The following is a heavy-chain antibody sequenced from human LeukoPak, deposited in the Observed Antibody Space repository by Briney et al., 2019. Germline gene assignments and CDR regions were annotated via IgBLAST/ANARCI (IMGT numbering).Heavy chain of an antibody. CDR1: GYSISSGYY. V-gene: IGHV4-59*08. Sequence: SETLSLTCTVSGYSISSGYYWSWIRQPPGKGLEWIGYIYYSGSTNYNPSLKSRVTISVDTSKNQFSLKLSSVTAADTAVYYCARLSYSSNFDYWGQGTLVTVSS. CDR2: IYYSGST. J-gene: IGHJ4*02. D-gene: IGHD6-13*01. CDR3: ARLSYSSNFDY.